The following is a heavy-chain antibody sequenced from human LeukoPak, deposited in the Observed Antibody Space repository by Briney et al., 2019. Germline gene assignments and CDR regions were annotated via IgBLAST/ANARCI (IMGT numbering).Heavy chain of an antibody. CDR3: AKGAMVRGVIIMDAFDI. J-gene: IGHJ3*02. CDR2: ISGSGGST. D-gene: IGHD3-10*01. V-gene: IGHV3-23*01. CDR1: GFTFSSYA. Sequence: SGGSLRLSCAASGFTFSSYAMSWVRQAPGKGLEWVSAISGSGGSTHYADSVKGRFTISRDNSKNTLYLQMNSLRAEDTAVYYCAKGAMVRGVIIMDAFDIWGQGTMVTVSS.